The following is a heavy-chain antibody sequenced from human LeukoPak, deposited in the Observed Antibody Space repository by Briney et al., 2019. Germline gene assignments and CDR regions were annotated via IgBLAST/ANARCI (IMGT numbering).Heavy chain of an antibody. V-gene: IGHV4-39*01. Sequence: SETLSLTCTVSGGSISNSGYYWGWIRQPPGKGLEWIGNINYIGSTYYSPSLKSRVTMSVDTSRNQFSLKLSSVTAAGTAVYYCARSEYSGGWYFDYWGQGTLVTGSS. D-gene: IGHD5-18*01. CDR1: GGSISNSGYY. CDR3: ARSEYSGGWYFDY. J-gene: IGHJ4*02. CDR2: INYIGST.